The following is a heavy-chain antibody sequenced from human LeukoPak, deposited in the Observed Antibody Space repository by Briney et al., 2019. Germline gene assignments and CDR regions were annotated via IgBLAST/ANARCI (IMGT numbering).Heavy chain of an antibody. J-gene: IGHJ4*02. V-gene: IGHV3-64*01. CDR2: ISPEGTTT. CDR1: GFIFSGYS. Sequence: GGSLRLSCEASGFIFSGYSTHWVRQAPGKGLEYVSVISPEGTTTYYTNSVKGRFTISRDNSKNTLYLQMGSLRDEDTAIYYCAREQPAGSTDYWGQGTLVTVSS. D-gene: IGHD2-2*01. CDR3: AREQPAGSTDY.